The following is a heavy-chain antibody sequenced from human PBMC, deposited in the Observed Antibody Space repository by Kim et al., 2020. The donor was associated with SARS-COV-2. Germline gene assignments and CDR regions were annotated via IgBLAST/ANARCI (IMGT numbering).Heavy chain of an antibody. V-gene: IGHV3-23*01. D-gene: IGHD3-10*01. Sequence: DPVQGLFNISRDNYKNTLYLQMDSLRGEDTAVYYCAKVAPVAMVRGQSMDVWGQGTTVTVSS. CDR3: AKVAPVAMVRGQSMDV. J-gene: IGHJ6*02.